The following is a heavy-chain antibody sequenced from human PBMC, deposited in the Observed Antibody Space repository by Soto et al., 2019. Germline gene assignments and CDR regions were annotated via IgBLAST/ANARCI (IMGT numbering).Heavy chain of an antibody. Sequence: ASVKVSCKASGYTFIRSAMHWVRQAPGQRLEWMGWINAGNGNTKYSQKFQGRVTITRDTSASTAYMELSSLRSEDTAVYYCARAWVVVTAPDYWGQGTLVTVSS. CDR1: GYTFIRSA. J-gene: IGHJ4*02. D-gene: IGHD2-21*02. V-gene: IGHV1-3*01. CDR3: ARAWVVVTAPDY. CDR2: INAGNGNT.